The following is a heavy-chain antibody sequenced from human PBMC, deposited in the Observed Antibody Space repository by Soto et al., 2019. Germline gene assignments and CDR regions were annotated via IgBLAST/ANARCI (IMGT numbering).Heavy chain of an antibody. D-gene: IGHD2-8*01. J-gene: IGHJ4*02. Sequence: QVQLVESGGGVVQPGGSLRLSCAASGFTFSNFGMHWVRQAPGKVLEWVAEITKNGRNKDYADAVKGRLAIARDNSKNTLELQMNSLRVEDTAMYYCGRCNGDDCHSPFDYWGQGTLVTVSS. CDR2: ITKNGRNK. CDR3: GRCNGDDCHSPFDY. CDR1: GFTFSNFG. V-gene: IGHV3-30*03.